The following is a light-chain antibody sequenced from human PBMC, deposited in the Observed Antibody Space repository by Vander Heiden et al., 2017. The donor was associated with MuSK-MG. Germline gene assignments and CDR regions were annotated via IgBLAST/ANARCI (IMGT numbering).Light chain of an antibody. CDR2: STP. V-gene: IGLV1-47*02. CDR1: SSNIGSNF. J-gene: IGLJ2*01. Sequence: QSVLTQPPSASGTPGQRITISCSGGSSNIGSNFVFWYQHLPGTAPKLLIHSTPQRPAGLPDRFFGSTSGTSSSLTISGLQSEDEGDYSCAAGDDSLDGLIFGGGTKLTVL. CDR3: AAGDDSLDGLI.